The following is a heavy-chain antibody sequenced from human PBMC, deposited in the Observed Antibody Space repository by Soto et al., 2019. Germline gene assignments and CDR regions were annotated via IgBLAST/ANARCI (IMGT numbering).Heavy chain of an antibody. CDR1: GYTFSSYG. CDR2: ISANNGKK. D-gene: IGHD1-26*01. V-gene: IGHV1-18*04. J-gene: IGHJ4*02. Sequence: QVELVQSGAEVRNPGASVTVSCKTSGYTFSSYGITWVRRAPGQGLEWMGWISANNGKKKYAEKFQGRVSLTTDTSTSTAYMELRSLRSGDTALYYCARDGMVVPATFIANWGQGTQVTVSS. CDR3: ARDGMVVPATFIAN.